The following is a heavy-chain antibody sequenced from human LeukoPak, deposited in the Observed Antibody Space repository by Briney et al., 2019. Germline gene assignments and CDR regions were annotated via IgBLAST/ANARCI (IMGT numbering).Heavy chain of an antibody. CDR1: GGSFSGYY. Sequence: PSETLSLTCAVYGGSFSGYYWSWIRQPTGKGLEWIGEINHSGSTNYNPSLKSRVTISVDTSKNQFSLKLSSVTAADTAVYYCARGSHDHVRGSYRYRDLKYFDYWGQGTPVTVSS. J-gene: IGHJ4*02. D-gene: IGHD3-16*02. V-gene: IGHV4-34*01. CDR2: INHSGST. CDR3: ARGSHDHVRGSYRYRDLKYFDY.